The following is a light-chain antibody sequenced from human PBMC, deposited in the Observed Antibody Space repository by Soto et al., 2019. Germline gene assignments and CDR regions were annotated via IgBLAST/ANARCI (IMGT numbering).Light chain of an antibody. CDR2: GNT. CDR1: SSNIGAVYD. V-gene: IGLV1-40*01. J-gene: IGLJ3*02. CDR3: QSYDSSLSGSV. Sequence: QSVLTQPPSVSGAPGQRVTISCTGSSSNIGAVYDVHWYQQLLGTAPKLLIYGNTDRPSGVPDRFSGSKSGTSASLAITGLQAEDEADYYCQSYDSSLSGSVFGGGTKLTVL.